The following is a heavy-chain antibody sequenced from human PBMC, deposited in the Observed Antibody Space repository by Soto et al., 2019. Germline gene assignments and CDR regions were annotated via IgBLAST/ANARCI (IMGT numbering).Heavy chain of an antibody. CDR2: MNPNSGNT. Sequence: ASVKVSCKASGYTFTSYDINWVRQATGQGLEWMGWMNPNSGNTSYAQKFQGRVTMTRNTSISTAYMELSSLRSEDTAVYYCARGRRVRGVIIPDYYYYYMDVWGKGTTVTVSS. J-gene: IGHJ6*03. V-gene: IGHV1-8*01. D-gene: IGHD3-10*01. CDR3: ARGRRVRGVIIPDYYYYYMDV. CDR1: GYTFTSYD.